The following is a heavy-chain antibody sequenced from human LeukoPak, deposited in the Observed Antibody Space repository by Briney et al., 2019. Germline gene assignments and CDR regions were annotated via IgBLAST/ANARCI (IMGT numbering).Heavy chain of an antibody. CDR2: ISRSSSTI. CDR3: ARGGGLDV. Sequence: GGSLRLSCAVSGFTFSNYSMNWVRQAPGKGLEWVSYISRSSSTILYADSVKGRFTISRDNAKNSLYLQMSNLRAEDTAVYFCARGGGLDVWGQGATVTVSS. V-gene: IGHV3-48*04. CDR1: GFTFSNYS. J-gene: IGHJ6*02. D-gene: IGHD3-16*01.